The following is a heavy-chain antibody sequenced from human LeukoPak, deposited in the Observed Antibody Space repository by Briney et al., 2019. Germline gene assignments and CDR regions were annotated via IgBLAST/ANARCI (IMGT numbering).Heavy chain of an antibody. CDR3: ARDSSGYLGPGY. Sequence: GASVKVSCKASGGTFSSYAISWVRQAPGQGLEWMGGIIPIFGTANYAQKFQGRVTITADESTSTAHMELSSLRSEDTAVYYCARDSSGYLGPGYWGQGTLVTVSS. CDR2: IIPIFGTA. D-gene: IGHD3-22*01. J-gene: IGHJ4*02. CDR1: GGTFSSYA. V-gene: IGHV1-69*13.